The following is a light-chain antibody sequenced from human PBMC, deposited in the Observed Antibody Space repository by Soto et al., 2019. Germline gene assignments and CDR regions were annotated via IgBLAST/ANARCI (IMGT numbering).Light chain of an antibody. Sequence: DLQMTQSPSSLSASVGDRVTITCRASQSISSYLNWYQQKPGKAPKLLMYAASSLQSGVPSRFRGSGSGTDFTLTISSLQPEDFATYYCQQSYSLPPTFGQGTKLEIK. V-gene: IGKV1-39*01. CDR3: QQSYSLPPT. CDR2: AAS. J-gene: IGKJ2*01. CDR1: QSISSY.